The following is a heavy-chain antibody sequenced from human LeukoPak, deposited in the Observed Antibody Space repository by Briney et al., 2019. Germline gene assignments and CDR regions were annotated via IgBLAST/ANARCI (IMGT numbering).Heavy chain of an antibody. J-gene: IGHJ6*02. Sequence: SETLSLSCTVSGDSISYYYWSWIRQPPGKGLEWIGYIYYSGSTDYNPSLKSRVSISVDTSKNQFSLKLNSVTPADTAVYYCARDGRISPYSGMDVWGQGTTVTVSS. V-gene: IGHV4-59*01. CDR1: GDSISYYY. D-gene: IGHD1-26*01. CDR2: IYYSGST. CDR3: ARDGRISPYSGMDV.